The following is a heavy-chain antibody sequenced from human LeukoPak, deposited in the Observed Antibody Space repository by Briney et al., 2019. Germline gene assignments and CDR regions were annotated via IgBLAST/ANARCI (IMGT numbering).Heavy chain of an antibody. CDR3: ARVNSGRQTYDYVWGSYRHLGDDDAFDI. CDR2: ISSSSSYI. V-gene: IGHV3-21*01. CDR1: GFTFSSHS. Sequence: PGGSLRLSCAASGFTFSSHSMNWVRQAPGKGLEWVSSISSSSSYIYYADSVKGRFTISRDNAKNSLYLQMNSLRAEDTAVYYCARVNSGRQTYDYVWGSYRHLGDDDAFDIWGQGTMVTVSS. J-gene: IGHJ3*02. D-gene: IGHD3-16*02.